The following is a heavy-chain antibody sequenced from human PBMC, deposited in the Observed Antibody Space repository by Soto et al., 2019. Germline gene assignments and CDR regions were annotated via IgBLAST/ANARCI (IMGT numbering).Heavy chain of an antibody. CDR1: GYTFTSYG. V-gene: IGHV1-3*01. J-gene: IGHJ4*02. CDR3: ARDSSQMFYSLDY. Sequence: QVQLVQSGAEVKKPGASVKVSCKASGYTFTSYGTHWVRQAPGQRLEYMGWINAGNDKAEYSQDFQGRVTFTRDTSASTAHMELSSLRFEDTAVYYCARDSSQMFYSLDYWGQGTLVTVSS. D-gene: IGHD2-15*01. CDR2: INAGNDKA.